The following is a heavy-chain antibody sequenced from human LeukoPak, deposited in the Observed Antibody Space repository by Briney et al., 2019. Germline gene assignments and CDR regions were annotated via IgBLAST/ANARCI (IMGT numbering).Heavy chain of an antibody. V-gene: IGHV3-15*01. Sequence: GGSLRLSCTASGFTFSDAWMSWVRQAPGKGLEWVGRIKSATDGGTTAYSAPVKGRLTISRDDSKNTLYLQMNSLRADDTAIYYCAKRKRRIVVVTAVDFFDYWGQGILVTVSS. D-gene: IGHD2-21*02. CDR3: AKRKRRIVVVTAVDFFDY. CDR1: GFTFSDAW. CDR2: IKSATDGGTT. J-gene: IGHJ4*02.